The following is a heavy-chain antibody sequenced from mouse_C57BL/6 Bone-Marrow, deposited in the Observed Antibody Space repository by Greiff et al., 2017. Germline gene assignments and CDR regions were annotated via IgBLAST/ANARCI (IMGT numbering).Heavy chain of an antibody. D-gene: IGHD2-4*01. V-gene: IGHV1-72*01. CDR2: IDPNSGGT. CDR1: GYTFTSYW. Sequence: QVQLQQSGAELVKPGASVKLSCKASGYTFTSYWMHWVKQRPGRGLEWIGRIDPNSGGTNYNEKFKSKATLTVDKSSSTAYMQLSSLTSEDSAVYYGARGRGRLRAWFAYWGQGTLVTVSA. J-gene: IGHJ3*01. CDR3: ARGRGRLRAWFAY.